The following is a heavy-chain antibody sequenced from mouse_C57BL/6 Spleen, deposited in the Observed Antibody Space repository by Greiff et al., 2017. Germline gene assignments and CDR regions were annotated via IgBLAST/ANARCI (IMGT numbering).Heavy chain of an antibody. CDR1: GYTFTSYG. Sequence: QVQLKESGAELARPGASVKLSCKASGYTFTSYGISWVKQRTGQGLEWIGEIYPRSGNTYYNEKFKGKATLTADKSSSTAYMELRSLTSEVSAVYFCARYGYDGNYFDYWGQGTTLTVSS. D-gene: IGHD2-2*01. CDR3: ARYGYDGNYFDY. CDR2: IYPRSGNT. V-gene: IGHV1-81*01. J-gene: IGHJ2*01.